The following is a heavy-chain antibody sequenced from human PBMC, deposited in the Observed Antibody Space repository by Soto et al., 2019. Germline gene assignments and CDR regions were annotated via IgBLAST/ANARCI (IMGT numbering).Heavy chain of an antibody. CDR1: GFTFSSYA. D-gene: IGHD1-26*01. Sequence: GGSLRLSCAASGFTFSSYAMSWVRQAPGKGLEWVSAISGSGGSTYYADSVKGRFTISRDNSKNTLYLQMNSLRAEDTVVYYCAKEVGSPVYSGSYYFDYWGQGTLVTVSS. CDR3: AKEVGSPVYSGSYYFDY. J-gene: IGHJ4*02. V-gene: IGHV3-23*01. CDR2: ISGSGGST.